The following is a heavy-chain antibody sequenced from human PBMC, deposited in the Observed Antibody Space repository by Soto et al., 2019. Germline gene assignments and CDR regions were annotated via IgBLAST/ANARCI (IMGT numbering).Heavy chain of an antibody. J-gene: IGHJ2*01. CDR1: GGSFSGYY. CDR2: INHNGST. CDR3: ARGDTAYWYFDL. Sequence: QVQLQQWGAGLLKPSETLSLTCAVYGGSFSGYYWSWIRQPPGKGLEWLGEINHNGSTNYNPSLKRPVTMSVDTSKTQFSMKLSSVTAADTAVYYCARGDTAYWYFDLWGRGTLVTVSS. D-gene: IGHD5-18*01. V-gene: IGHV4-34*01.